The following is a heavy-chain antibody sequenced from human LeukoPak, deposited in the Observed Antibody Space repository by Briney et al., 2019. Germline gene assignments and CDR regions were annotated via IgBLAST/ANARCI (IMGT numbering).Heavy chain of an antibody. V-gene: IGHV4-34*01. CDR2: INHSGST. J-gene: IGHJ4*02. CDR3: ARAGWIQGSYFDY. CDR1: GGSFSGYY. Sequence: SETLSLTCAVYGGSFSGYYWSWIRQPPGKGLEWIGEINHSGSTNYNPSLKSRVTISVDTSKNQFSLKLSSVTAADTAVYFCARAGWIQGSYFDYWGQGTLVTVSS. D-gene: IGHD5-18*01.